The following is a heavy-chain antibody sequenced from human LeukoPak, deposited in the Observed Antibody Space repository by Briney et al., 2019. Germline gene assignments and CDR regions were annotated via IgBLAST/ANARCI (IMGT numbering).Heavy chain of an antibody. CDR3: TRSHYGDYA. CDR2: INGDESEK. V-gene: IGHV3-7*01. Sequence: AGGSLRLSCAASGFTFNGYWMNWVRQAPGKGLEWVANINGDESEKYYVDSVKGRFTISRDNARNSLYLQMNSLRAEDTAVYYCTRSHYGDYAWGQGTLVTVSS. D-gene: IGHD4-17*01. J-gene: IGHJ5*02. CDR1: GFTFNGYW.